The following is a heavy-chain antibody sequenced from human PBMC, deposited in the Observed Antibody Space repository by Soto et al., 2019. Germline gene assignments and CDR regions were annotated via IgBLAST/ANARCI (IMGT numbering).Heavy chain of an antibody. CDR2: ISGSGNTI. CDR1: GFNFRDYY. V-gene: IGHV3-11*01. CDR3: ARVRGYFDY. Sequence: PGGSLRLSCAACGFNFRDYYMSWIRQAPGKGLEWVSSISGSGNTIYYADSVKGRFTSSRDSAKNSLYLQMNSLRAEDTAVYYCARVRGYFDYWGQGALVTVSS. D-gene: IGHD1-26*01. J-gene: IGHJ4*02.